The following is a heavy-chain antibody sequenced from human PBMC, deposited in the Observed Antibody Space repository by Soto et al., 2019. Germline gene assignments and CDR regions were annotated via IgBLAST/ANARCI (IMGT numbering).Heavy chain of an antibody. V-gene: IGHV3-23*01. CDR3: AKAPTYYDTLTGYYAQYFDY. CDR1: GFTFSNAW. Sequence: GGSLRLSCAASGFTFSNAWMSWVRQAPGKGLEWVSVISGSGGGGSTNYGDSVKGRFTISRDNSKNIVYLLMNSLRAEDTAVYYCAKAPTYYDTLTGYYAQYFDYWGQGTLVTVSS. D-gene: IGHD3-9*01. CDR2: ISGSGGGGST. J-gene: IGHJ4*02.